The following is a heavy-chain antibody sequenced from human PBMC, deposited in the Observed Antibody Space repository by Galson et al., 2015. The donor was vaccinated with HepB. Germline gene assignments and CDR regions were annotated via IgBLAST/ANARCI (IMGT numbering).Heavy chain of an antibody. CDR3: ARDQTAYNFWSGYFWFDP. CDR1: GFTFSGYG. D-gene: IGHD3-3*01. Sequence: SLRLSCAASGFTFSGYGLHWVRQAPGKGLEWVSFISYDGNKKSYVDSVKGRFTIFRDNSKNTAYLQMNSLRSEDTAVYYCARDQTAYNFWSGYFWFDPWGQGTLVTVSS. J-gene: IGHJ5*02. V-gene: IGHV3-30-3*01. CDR2: ISYDGNKK.